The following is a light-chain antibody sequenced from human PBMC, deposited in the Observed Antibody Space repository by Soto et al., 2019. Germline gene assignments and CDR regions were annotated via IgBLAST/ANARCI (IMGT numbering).Light chain of an antibody. V-gene: IGLV1-51*02. Sequence: QSVLTQPPSVSAAPGQTVTISCSGSSSNIGNNYVSWYQHLPGAAPKLLIYETNRRPAGIPDRFSGSKSGTSATLAITGLQTADEAEYYCETWDTSLSAGRVFGPGTKLTVL. CDR3: ETWDTSLSAGRV. CDR1: SSNIGNNY. J-gene: IGLJ1*01. CDR2: ETN.